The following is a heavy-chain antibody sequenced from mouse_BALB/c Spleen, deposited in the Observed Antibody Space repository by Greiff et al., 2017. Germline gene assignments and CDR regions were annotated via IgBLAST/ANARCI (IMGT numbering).Heavy chain of an antibody. V-gene: IGHV1-14*01. CDR3: ARSIGYDWFAY. CDR2: INPYNDGT. CDR1: GYTFTSYV. Sequence: EVKLMESGPELVKPGASVKMSCKASGYTFTSYVMHWVKQKPGQGLEWIGYINPYNDGTKYNEKFKGKATLTSDKSSSTAYMELSSLTSEDSAVYYCARSIGYDWFAYWGQGTLVTVSA. D-gene: IGHD2-2*01. J-gene: IGHJ3*01.